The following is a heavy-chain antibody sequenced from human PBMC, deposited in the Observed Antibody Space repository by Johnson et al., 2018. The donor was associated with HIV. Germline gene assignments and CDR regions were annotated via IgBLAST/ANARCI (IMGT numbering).Heavy chain of an antibody. CDR3: TTGASSAYET. D-gene: IGHD1-1*01. Sequence: QVQLVESGGGVVQPEGSLTLSCAASGFVFSDYVMHWVRQAPGKGLDWVTFIRYDGSAKYYADSVNGRFTISRDNTKNSVYLQMNSLRADDTAVYYCTTGASSAYETWGQGTMVTVSS. CDR1: GFVFSDYV. V-gene: IGHV3-30*02. CDR2: IRYDGSAK. J-gene: IGHJ3*02.